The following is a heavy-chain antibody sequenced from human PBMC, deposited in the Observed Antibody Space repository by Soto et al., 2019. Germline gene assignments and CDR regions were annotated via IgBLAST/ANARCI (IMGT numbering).Heavy chain of an antibody. CDR1: GGSTTSDY. J-gene: IGHJ4*02. CDR2: IFHSLGA. D-gene: IGHD2-21*01. CDR3: VKRSLLVAPT. V-gene: IGHV4-59*08. Sequence: SETLSLTCTVSGGSTTSDYWSCIRQPPGKGLEWLGYIFHSLGAKYNPSLGSRVNISLDTSKNQFSLKLSSVTAADTAVYYCVKRSLLVAPTWGQGIMVTVSS.